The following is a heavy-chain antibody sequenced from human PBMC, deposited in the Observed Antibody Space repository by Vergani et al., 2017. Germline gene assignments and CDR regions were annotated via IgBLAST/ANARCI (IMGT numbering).Heavy chain of an antibody. D-gene: IGHD2/OR15-2a*01. Sequence: QVQLQESGPGLVKPSETLSLTCAVSGYSIRSANYWGWIRQHPGQGLEWIGYIYHTGTTYYNPSLRGRINISVDTSKNQLSLKLTSVTAADTAVYFCARAGLPFYAFYMDVWGKGITVTVSS. V-gene: IGHV4-38-2*01. CDR2: IYHTGTT. CDR1: GYSIRSANY. CDR3: ARAGLPFYAFYMDV. J-gene: IGHJ6*03.